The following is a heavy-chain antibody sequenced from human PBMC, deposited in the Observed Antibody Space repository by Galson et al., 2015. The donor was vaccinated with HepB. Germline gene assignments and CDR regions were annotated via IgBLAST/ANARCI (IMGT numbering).Heavy chain of an antibody. J-gene: IGHJ5*02. CDR3: ARDGITIRGWFDP. CDR2: ISYDGGNK. D-gene: IGHD3-9*01. Sequence: SLRLSCAASGFTFSSYAMHWVRQAPGKGLDWVAVISYDGGNKYYTDSVKGRFTISRDSSKNTLYLQMHSLRVEDTAVYYCARDGITIRGWFDPWGQGTLVTVSS. CDR1: GFTFSSYA. V-gene: IGHV3-30*04.